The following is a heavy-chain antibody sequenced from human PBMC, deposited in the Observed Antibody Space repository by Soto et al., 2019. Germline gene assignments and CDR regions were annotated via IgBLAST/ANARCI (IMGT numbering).Heavy chain of an antibody. J-gene: IGHJ4*02. V-gene: IGHV3-48*01. D-gene: IGHD2-21*02. Sequence: PGGSLGLSCAASGFTFSSYSMNWVRQAPGKGLEWVSYISSSSSTIYYADSVKGRFTISRDNAKNSLYLQMNSLRAEDTAVYYCARDFTVAGVTAPLDYWGQGTLVTVSS. CDR3: ARDFTVAGVTAPLDY. CDR1: GFTFSSYS. CDR2: ISSSSSTI.